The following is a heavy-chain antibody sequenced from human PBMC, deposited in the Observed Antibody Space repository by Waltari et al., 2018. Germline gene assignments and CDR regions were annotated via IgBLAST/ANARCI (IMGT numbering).Heavy chain of an antibody. J-gene: IGHJ4*02. V-gene: IGHV4-38-2*01. CDR3: ARVGYMRMWFFDY. CDR2: IYHSGRT. Sequence: QVQLQESGPGLVKPSETLSLTCAVSGYSISSGYYWGWIRQPPGKGLEWIGSIYHSGRTYYSRHLKSRVTISVDTSKNQFSLKLSSVTAADTAVYYCARVGYMRMWFFDYWGQGTLVTVSS. D-gene: IGHD6-13*01. CDR1: GYSISSGYY.